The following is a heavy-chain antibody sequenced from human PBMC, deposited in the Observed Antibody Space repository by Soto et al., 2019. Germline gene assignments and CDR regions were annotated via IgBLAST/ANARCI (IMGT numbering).Heavy chain of an antibody. V-gene: IGHV3-48*02. D-gene: IGHD3-10*01. CDR1: GFTFSIYN. CDR3: ASSANYYNYAFDI. Sequence: EVQLVESGGGLVQPGGSLRLSCAASGFTFSIYNMNWVRQAPGRGLEWVSYISGSSTTIYYADSVKGRFTISRDNAKNSLFLHINSLRDEDTAVYYCASSANYYNYAFDIWGQGTMVTVSS. J-gene: IGHJ3*02. CDR2: ISGSSTTI.